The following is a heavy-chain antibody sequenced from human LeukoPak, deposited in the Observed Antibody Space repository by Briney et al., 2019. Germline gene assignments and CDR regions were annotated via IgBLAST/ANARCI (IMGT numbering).Heavy chain of an antibody. D-gene: IGHD2-2*01. V-gene: IGHV4-61*08. CDR2: IYYSGST. Sequence: PSETLSLTCTVSGGSISSGDYYWSWIRQPPGKGLEWIGYIYYSGSTNYNPSLKSRVTISVDTSKNQFSLKLSSVTAADTAVYYCARVKKRCSSTSCYYYFDYWGQGTLVTVSS. CDR1: GGSISSGDYY. CDR3: ARVKKRCSSTSCYYYFDY. J-gene: IGHJ4*02.